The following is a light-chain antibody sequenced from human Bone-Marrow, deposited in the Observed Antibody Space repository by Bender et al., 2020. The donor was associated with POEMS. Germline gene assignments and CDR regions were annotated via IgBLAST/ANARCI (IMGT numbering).Light chain of an antibody. J-gene: IGLJ2*01. V-gene: IGLV2-14*03. CDR1: SNDIGDFNF. CDR2: DVN. Sequence: QSVLTQPASVSGSPGQSITISCTGTSNDIGDFNFVSWYQQHPGKAPKLLIYDVNNRPSGVSDRFSGSKSGNTASLTISGLHAEDESDYFCSSFARGTTPVVFGGGTKVTVL. CDR3: SSFARGTTPVV.